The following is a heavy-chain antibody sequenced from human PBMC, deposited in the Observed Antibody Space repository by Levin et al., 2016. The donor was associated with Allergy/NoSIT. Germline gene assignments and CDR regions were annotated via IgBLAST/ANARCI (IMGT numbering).Heavy chain of an antibody. CDR3: ARDPGKRITIFGVVITDTYYFDY. J-gene: IGHJ4*02. Sequence: WIRQPPGKGLEWVSSISSSSSYIYYADSVKGRFTISRDNAKNSLYLQMNSLRAEDTAVYYCARDPGKRITIFGVVITDTYYFDYWGQGTLVTVSS. D-gene: IGHD3-3*01. CDR2: ISSSSSYI. V-gene: IGHV3-21*01.